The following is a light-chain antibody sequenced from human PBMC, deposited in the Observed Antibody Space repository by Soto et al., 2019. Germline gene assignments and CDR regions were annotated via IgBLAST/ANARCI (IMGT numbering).Light chain of an antibody. Sequence: QSVLTQPPSASGTPGQRVTISCSGSSSNIGSNYVYWYQHLPGTAPKLLIYRNNQRPSGVPDRFSGSKSGTSASLAISGLRSEDEADYYCASWDGNLSGHVFGAGTKLTVL. CDR3: ASWDGNLSGHV. CDR1: SSNIGSNY. J-gene: IGLJ1*01. V-gene: IGLV1-47*01. CDR2: RNN.